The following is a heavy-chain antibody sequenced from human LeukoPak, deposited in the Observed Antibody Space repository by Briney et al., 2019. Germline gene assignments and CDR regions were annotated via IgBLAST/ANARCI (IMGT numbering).Heavy chain of an antibody. Sequence: SGGSLRLSCAACGFTFSKYGMQGVREAPGKGLVLVAVISYYASNNPYAASLKSPFTISRANSNNALYLQMNSLRAEDTAVYYCAKGYYTPDYWGQGTLVTVSS. J-gene: IGHJ4*02. V-gene: IGHV3-30*18. CDR2: ISYYASNN. CDR3: AKGYYTPDY. D-gene: IGHD2/OR15-2a*01. CDR1: GFTFSKYG.